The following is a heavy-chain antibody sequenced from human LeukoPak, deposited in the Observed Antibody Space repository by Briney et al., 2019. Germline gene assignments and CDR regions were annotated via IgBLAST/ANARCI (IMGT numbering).Heavy chain of an antibody. CDR3: AKEEGKTPSEYSYGYGQKTNTGFYFDC. J-gene: IGHJ4*02. D-gene: IGHD5-18*01. Sequence: GGSLRLSCAASGFTFSSYGMHWVRQAPGKGLEWVAVISYDGSNKYYADSVKGRFTISRDNSKNTLYLQMNSLRAEDTAVYYCAKEEGKTPSEYSYGYGQKTNTGFYFDCWGQGTLVTVSS. CDR1: GFTFSSYG. CDR2: ISYDGSNK. V-gene: IGHV3-30*18.